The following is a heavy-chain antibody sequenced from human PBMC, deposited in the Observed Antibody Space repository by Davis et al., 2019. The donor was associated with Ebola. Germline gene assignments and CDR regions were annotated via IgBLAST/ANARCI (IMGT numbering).Heavy chain of an antibody. CDR2: IYYSGNT. D-gene: IGHD3-16*01. Sequence: MPSETLSLTCAVYGGSFSSYYWSWIRQHPGKGLEWIGNIYYSGNTHYNPSLKSRATISVDTSENHFSLRLSSVTAADTAVYYCARDHGAGNLDVWGQGTTVTVSS. CDR3: ARDHGAGNLDV. CDR1: GGSFSSYY. J-gene: IGHJ6*02. V-gene: IGHV4-59*01.